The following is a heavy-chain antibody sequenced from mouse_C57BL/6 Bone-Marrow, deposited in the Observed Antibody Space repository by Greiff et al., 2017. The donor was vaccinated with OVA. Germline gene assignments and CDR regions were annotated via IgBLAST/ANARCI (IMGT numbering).Heavy chain of an antibody. CDR3: ARDKRRTRFAY. Sequence: EVKLMESGGGLVKPGGSLKLSCAASGFTFSSYAMSWVRQTPEKRLEWVATISDGGSYTYYPDNVKGRFTISRDNAKNNLYLQMSHLKSEDTAMYYCARDKRRTRFAYWGQGTLVTVSA. J-gene: IGHJ3*01. CDR2: ISDGGSYT. CDR1: GFTFSSYA. V-gene: IGHV5-4*01.